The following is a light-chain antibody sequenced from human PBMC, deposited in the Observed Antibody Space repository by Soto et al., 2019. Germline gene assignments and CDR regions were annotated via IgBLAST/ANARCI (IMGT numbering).Light chain of an antibody. CDR1: SSNLGSNY. CDR3: AAWDDSLSGVL. J-gene: IGLJ2*01. Sequence: QAVVTQPPSASGTPGQRITISCSGSSSNLGSNYVFWYQQLPGAATKLLIYNNNQRPSGVPDRFSGSKSGTSASLAISGLRSEDDADYYCAAWDDSLSGVLVGGGTKLTVL. CDR2: NNN. V-gene: IGLV1-47*02.